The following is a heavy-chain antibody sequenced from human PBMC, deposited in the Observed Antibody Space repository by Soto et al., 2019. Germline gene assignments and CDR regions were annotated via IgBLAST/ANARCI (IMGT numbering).Heavy chain of an antibody. V-gene: IGHV3-23*01. CDR1: GFTFSSYA. CDR2: ISGSGGST. Sequence: GGSLRLSCAASGFTFSSYAMSWVRQAPGKGLEWVSAISGSGGSTYYADSVKGRFTISRDNSKNTLYLQMNSLRAEDTAVYYCAKLSRVGYSSSLGGMDVWGHGTTVTVSS. D-gene: IGHD6-13*01. J-gene: IGHJ6*02. CDR3: AKLSRVGYSSSLGGMDV.